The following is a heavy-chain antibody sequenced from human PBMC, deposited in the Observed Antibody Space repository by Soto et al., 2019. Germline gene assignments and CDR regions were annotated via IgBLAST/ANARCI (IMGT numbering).Heavy chain of an antibody. D-gene: IGHD1-1*01. CDR1: GYTFTSYG. CDR3: ARGVRQLERRNYYYYYMDV. V-gene: IGHV1-8*02. CDR2: MNPNSGNT. J-gene: IGHJ6*03. Sequence: ASVKVSCKASGYTFTSYGISWVRQATGQGLEWMGWMNPNSGNTGYAQKFQGRVTMTRNTSISTAYMELSSLRSEDTAVYYCARGVRQLERRNYYYYYMDVWGKGTTVTVSS.